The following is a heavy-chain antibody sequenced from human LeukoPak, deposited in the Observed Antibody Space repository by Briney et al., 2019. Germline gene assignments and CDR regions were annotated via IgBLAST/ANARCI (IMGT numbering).Heavy chain of an antibody. J-gene: IGHJ4*02. CDR1: GGSMSDSY. D-gene: IGHD5-12*01. V-gene: IGHV4-59*01. Sequence: PSETLSLTCGVSGGSMSDSYWSWIRPPPGKGLEWIGFVYDNGRTDYSGRTNYNPSLAGRVTMSMDTSKNQFSLKMSSVTAADTAVYFCARGHRYNNGYPYFDSWGQGTLVSVSS. CDR3: ARGHRYNNGYPYFDS. CDR2: VYDNGRTDYSGRT.